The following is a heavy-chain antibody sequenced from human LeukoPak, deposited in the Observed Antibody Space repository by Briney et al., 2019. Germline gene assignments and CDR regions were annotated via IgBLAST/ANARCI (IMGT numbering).Heavy chain of an antibody. Sequence: GGSLRLSCAASGFTVSSYYMSWVRQAPGKGLEWVSVIYSGGSTYYADSVKGRFTISRDNSKNTLYLQMNSLRAEDTAVYYCARTDAYDILPGLPQYFDYWGQGTLVTVSS. J-gene: IGHJ4*02. D-gene: IGHD3-9*01. V-gene: IGHV3-66*01. CDR3: ARTDAYDILPGLPQYFDY. CDR1: GFTVSSYY. CDR2: IYSGGST.